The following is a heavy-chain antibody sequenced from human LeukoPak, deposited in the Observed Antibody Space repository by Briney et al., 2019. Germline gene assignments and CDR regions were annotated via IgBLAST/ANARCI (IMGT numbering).Heavy chain of an antibody. CDR1: GFTFSSYA. CDR2: ISYDGSNK. Sequence: GGSLRLSCAASGFTFSSYAMHWVRQAPGKGLEWVAVISYDGSNKYYADSVKGRFTISRDNSKNTLYLQMNNLRAEDTAVYYCARDFMGRLDYWGQGTLVTVSS. D-gene: IGHD3-10*01. V-gene: IGHV3-30-3*01. J-gene: IGHJ4*02. CDR3: ARDFMGRLDY.